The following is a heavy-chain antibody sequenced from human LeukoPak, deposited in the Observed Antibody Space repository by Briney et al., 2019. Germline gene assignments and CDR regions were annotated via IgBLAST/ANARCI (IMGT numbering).Heavy chain of an antibody. D-gene: IGHD3-10*01. V-gene: IGHV3-21*01. CDR2: ISNSGEYI. CDR1: GFSFSSYS. CDR3: ARGSSGSGSYYNVYYYYYMDV. J-gene: IGHJ6*03. Sequence: GGSLRLSCVASGFSFSSYSMNWVRQAPGKGLEWVSSISNSGEYIYYADSLKGRFTVSRDNAKNSLYLQMNSLRAEDTAVYYCARGSSGSGSYYNVYYYYYMDVWGKGTPVTVSS.